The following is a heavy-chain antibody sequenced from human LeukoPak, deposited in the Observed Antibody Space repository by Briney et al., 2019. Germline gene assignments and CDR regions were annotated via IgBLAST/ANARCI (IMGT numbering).Heavy chain of an antibody. D-gene: IGHD2-2*01. V-gene: IGHV3-23*01. CDR1: GFTFGTHS. J-gene: IGHJ4*02. Sequence: TGGSLRLSCATSGFTFGTHSMSWVRQAPGKGLEWVSGISGSGDRTHYADSVKGRFTISRDNSKNTVTLQMNSLTVDDTAVYYCAKYCVTTTCYERLFDFWGQGTLVTVSS. CDR3: AKYCVTTTCYERLFDF. CDR2: ISGSGDRT.